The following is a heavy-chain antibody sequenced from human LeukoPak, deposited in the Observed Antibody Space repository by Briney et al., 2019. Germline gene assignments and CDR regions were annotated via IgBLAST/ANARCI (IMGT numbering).Heavy chain of an antibody. CDR1: GYTFTGCY. V-gene: IGHV1-2*02. D-gene: IGHD3-9*01. Sequence: ASVKVFCKASGYTFTGCYMHWVRQAPGQGLVWMRWVNPNSGGTNYAQKFQGRVTMTRDTSISTAYMELSRLRSDDTAVYYCARSGVVFLTGYCFDYWGQGTLVTVSS. J-gene: IGHJ4*02. CDR2: VNPNSGGT. CDR3: ARSGVVFLTGYCFDY.